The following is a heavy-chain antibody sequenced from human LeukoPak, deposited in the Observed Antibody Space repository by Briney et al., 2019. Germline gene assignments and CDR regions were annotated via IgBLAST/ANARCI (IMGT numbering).Heavy chain of an antibody. CDR3: ARDELEGYYY. CDR1: GFTFSSYE. J-gene: IGHJ4*02. CDR2: ISSSSSTI. Sequence: GGSLRLSCAASGFTFSSYEMNWVRQAPGKGLEWVSYISSSSSTIYYADSVKGRFTISRDNAKNSLYLQMNSLRAEDTAVYYCARDELEGYYYWGQGTLVTVSS. V-gene: IGHV3-48*01. D-gene: IGHD5-18*01.